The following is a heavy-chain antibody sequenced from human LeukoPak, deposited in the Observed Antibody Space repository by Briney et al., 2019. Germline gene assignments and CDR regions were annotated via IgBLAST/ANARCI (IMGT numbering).Heavy chain of an antibody. D-gene: IGHD3-22*01. CDR2: ISSDGRTK. V-gene: IGHV3-30*04. Sequence: PGGSLRLSCAASVFTFSTYSIHWVRQAPGKGLEWVAVISSDGRTKYYADSVRGRLTISRDNSKNTLYLQMNSLRAEDTAVYYCARDVPAYYYDSSGYTDAFDIWGQGTMVTVSS. J-gene: IGHJ3*02. CDR3: ARDVPAYYYDSSGYTDAFDI. CDR1: VFTFSTYS.